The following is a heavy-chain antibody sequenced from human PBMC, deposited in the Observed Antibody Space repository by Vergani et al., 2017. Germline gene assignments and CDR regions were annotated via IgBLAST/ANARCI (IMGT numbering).Heavy chain of an antibody. D-gene: IGHD5-12*01. J-gene: IGHJ4*02. CDR2: ISSSGSTI. CDR1: GFTFSSYE. Sequence: EVQLVESGGGLVQPGGSLRLSCAASGFTFSSYEMNWVRPAPGKGLEWVSYISSSGSTIYYADSVEGRFTISRDNAKNSLYLQMNSLRAEDTAVYYCEREWRKGNYWGQGTLVTVSS. CDR3: EREWRKGNY. V-gene: IGHV3-48*03.